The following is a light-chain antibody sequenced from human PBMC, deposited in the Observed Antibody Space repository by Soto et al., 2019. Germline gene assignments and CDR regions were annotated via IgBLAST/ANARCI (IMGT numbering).Light chain of an antibody. Sequence: DRVTITCRASQSISDSLAWYQQKPGKAPKLLISEASSLKSGVPSRFLGSRSGTEYTLTISSLQPDDVATYYCQQYNGYWTFGQGTKVESK. V-gene: IGKV1-5*03. CDR2: EAS. J-gene: IGKJ1*01. CDR3: QQYNGYWT. CDR1: QSISDS.